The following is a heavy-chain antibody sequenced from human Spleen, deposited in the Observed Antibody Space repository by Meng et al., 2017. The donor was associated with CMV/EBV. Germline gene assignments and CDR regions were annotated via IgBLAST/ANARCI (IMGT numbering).Heavy chain of an antibody. CDR3: ARDLHAHYYDSSGYLGDAFDI. Sequence: ESLKISCAASGFTLSNFNMNWVRQAPGRGLEWIGYIYDSGRTNYSPSLKSRVTISVDTSKNQFSLKLSSVTAADTAVYYCARDLHAHYYDSSGYLGDAFDIWGQGTMVTVSS. J-gene: IGHJ3*02. CDR1: GFTLSNFN. CDR2: IYDSGRT. V-gene: IGHV4-59*01. D-gene: IGHD3-22*01.